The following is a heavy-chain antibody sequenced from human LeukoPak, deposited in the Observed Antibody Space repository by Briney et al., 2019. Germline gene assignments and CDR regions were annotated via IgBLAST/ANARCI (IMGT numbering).Heavy chain of an antibody. CDR1: GFTFSSYD. J-gene: IGHJ3*02. CDR3: ARVSTSGYDI. V-gene: IGHV3-13*01. CDR2: IGIAGDT. Sequence: GGSLRLSCAASGFTFSSYDMHWVRQATGKGLEWVSGIGIAGDTYYRGSVKGRFTISRENAKNSLYLQMSSLRAGDTAVYYCARVSTSGYDIWGRGAMVTVSS. D-gene: IGHD2-2*01.